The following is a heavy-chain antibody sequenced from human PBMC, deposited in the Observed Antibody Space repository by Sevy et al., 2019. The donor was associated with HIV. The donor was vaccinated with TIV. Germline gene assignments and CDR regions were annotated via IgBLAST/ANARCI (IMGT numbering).Heavy chain of an antibody. V-gene: IGHV3-53*01. CDR2: IYSGGST. J-gene: IGHJ6*02. CDR1: GFTVSSNY. D-gene: IGHD2-8*01. CDR3: AGVGRPAHFYCTNGVCQDV. Sequence: GGSLRLSCAASGFTVSSNYMSWVRQAPGKGLEWVSVIYSGGSTYYADSVKGRFTISRDNSKNTLYLQMNSLRAEDTAVYYCAGVGRPAHFYCTNGVCQDVWGQGTTVTVSS.